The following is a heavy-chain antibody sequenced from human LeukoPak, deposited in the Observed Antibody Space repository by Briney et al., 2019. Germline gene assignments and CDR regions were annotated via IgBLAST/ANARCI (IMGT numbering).Heavy chain of an antibody. D-gene: IGHD5-12*01. J-gene: IGHJ3*02. CDR1: GHTFTSYY. V-gene: IGHV1-46*01. CDR2: INPSGGST. CDR3: AKTRHGYTEDDAFDI. Sequence: ASVKVSCKASGHTFTSYYMHWVRQAPGQGLEWMGIINPSGGSTSYAQKFQGRVTMTRDTSTSTVYMELSSLRSEDTAVYYCAKTRHGYTEDDAFDIWGQGTMVTVSS.